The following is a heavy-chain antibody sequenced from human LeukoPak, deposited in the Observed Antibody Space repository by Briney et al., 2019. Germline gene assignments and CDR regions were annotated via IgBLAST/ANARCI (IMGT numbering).Heavy chain of an antibody. CDR2: FDPEDGET. CDR1: GYTLTELS. D-gene: IGHD6-13*01. J-gene: IGHJ5*02. V-gene: IGHV1-24*01. Sequence: ASVKVSCKVSGYTLTELSMHWVRQAPGKGLEWMGGFDPEDGETIYAQKFQGRVTMTEDTSTDTAYMELSSLRSEDTAVYYCVLAAAGLNWFDPWGQGTLVTVSS. CDR3: VLAAAGLNWFDP.